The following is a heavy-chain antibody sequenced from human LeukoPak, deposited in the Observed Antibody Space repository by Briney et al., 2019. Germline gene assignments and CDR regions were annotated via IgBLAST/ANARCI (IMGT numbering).Heavy chain of an antibody. D-gene: IGHD3-3*01. CDR1: GGSISSGGYY. J-gene: IGHJ3*02. Sequence: SETLSLTCTVSGGSISSGGYYWSWIRQHPGKGLEWIGYIYYSGSTYYNPSLKSRVTISVDTSKNQFSLKLSSVTAADTAVYYCARDSTIFGVVRVFDIWGQGTMVTVSS. CDR3: ARDSTIFGVVRVFDI. CDR2: IYYSGST. V-gene: IGHV4-31*03.